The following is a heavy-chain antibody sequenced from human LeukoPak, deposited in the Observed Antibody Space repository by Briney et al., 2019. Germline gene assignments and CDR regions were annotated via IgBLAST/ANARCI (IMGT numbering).Heavy chain of an antibody. V-gene: IGHV4-34*01. CDR2: INHSGST. CDR3: ASDGYYYDSSGYYQPLGY. Sequence: PSETLSLTCAVYGGSFSGYYWSWIRQPPGKGLEWIGEINHSGSTNYNPSLKSRVTISVDTSKNQFSLKLSSVTAADTAVYYCASDGYYYDSSGYYQPLGYWGQGTLVTVSS. CDR1: GGSFSGYY. J-gene: IGHJ4*02. D-gene: IGHD3-22*01.